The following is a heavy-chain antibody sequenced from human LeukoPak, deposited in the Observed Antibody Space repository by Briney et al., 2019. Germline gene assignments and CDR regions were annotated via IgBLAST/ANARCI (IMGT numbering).Heavy chain of an antibody. V-gene: IGHV4-4*07. J-gene: IGHJ4*02. CDR1: GXSISSYY. CDR3: ARDGNIAAAGSARYYFDY. Sequence: PSETLSLTCTVSGXSISSYYWSWIRQPAGKGLEWIGRIYTSGSTNYNPSLKSRVTMSVDTSKNQFSLKLSSVAAADTAVYYCARDGNIAAAGSARYYFDYWGQGTLVTVSS. CDR2: IYTSGST. D-gene: IGHD6-13*01.